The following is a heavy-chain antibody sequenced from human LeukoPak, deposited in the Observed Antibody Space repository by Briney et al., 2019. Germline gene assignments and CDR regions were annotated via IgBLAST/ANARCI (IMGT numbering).Heavy chain of an antibody. D-gene: IGHD6-13*01. J-gene: IGHJ4*02. CDR1: GGSISSYY. Sequence: SETLSLTCTVSGGSISSYYWSWIRQPPGKGLEWIGYIYYSGSTNYNPSLKSRVTISVDTSKNQFSLKLSSVTAADTAVYYCAREEGIAAGDLDYWGQGTLVTVSS. CDR3: AREEGIAAGDLDY. V-gene: IGHV4-59*01. CDR2: IYYSGST.